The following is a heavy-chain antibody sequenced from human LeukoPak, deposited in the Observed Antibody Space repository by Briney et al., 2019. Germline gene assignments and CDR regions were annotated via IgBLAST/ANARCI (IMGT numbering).Heavy chain of an antibody. Sequence: GGCLRLSCAASVYTLSTYATSWVRQAPGKGRECGSDISGSGGSTYSADSAKGGFTSYKDNSKKTLYLKMNSLRAKDTAVYSCAKDNEDYWGRGTGVTVSA. J-gene: IGHJ4*02. CDR1: VYTLSTYA. V-gene: IGHV3-23*01. CDR2: ISGSGGST. CDR3: AKDNEDY.